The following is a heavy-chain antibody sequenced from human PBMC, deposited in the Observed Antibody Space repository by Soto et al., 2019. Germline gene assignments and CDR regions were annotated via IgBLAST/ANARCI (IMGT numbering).Heavy chain of an antibody. J-gene: IGHJ4*02. CDR1: GASIYNGGYY. D-gene: IGHD3-9*01. V-gene: IGHV4-61*08. CDR3: ARHSSQNFDWLEY. Sequence: SETLSLTCSVSGASIYNGGYYWSWVRQPPGKGLEWIAFIFYSGSTNYNPSLKSRVTISVDTSKNQFSLKLTSVTAADTAVYYCARHSSQNFDWLEYWGQGTLVTVSS. CDR2: IFYSGST.